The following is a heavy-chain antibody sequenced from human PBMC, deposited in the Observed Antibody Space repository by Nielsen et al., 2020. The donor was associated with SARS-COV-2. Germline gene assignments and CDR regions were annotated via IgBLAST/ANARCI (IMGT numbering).Heavy chain of an antibody. CDR3: ARQADEYSSPGGDY. CDR1: GFTFDDYG. D-gene: IGHD6-6*01. V-gene: IGHV3-20*01. Sequence: GGSLRLSCAASGFTFDDYGMSWVRQAPGKGLEWVSGINWNGGSTGYADSVKGRFTISRDNAKNSRYLQMNSLRAEDTALYHCARQADEYSSPGGDYWGQGTLVTVSS. CDR2: INWNGGST. J-gene: IGHJ4*02.